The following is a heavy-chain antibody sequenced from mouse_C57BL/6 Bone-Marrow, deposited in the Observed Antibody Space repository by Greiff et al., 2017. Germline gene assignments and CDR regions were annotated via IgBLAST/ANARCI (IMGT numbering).Heavy chain of an antibody. CDR1: GYSFTGYF. J-gene: IGHJ4*01. V-gene: IGHV1-20*01. CDR2: INPYNGDT. D-gene: IGHD1-1*01. CDR3: ARPLLFYGSSGYAMDY. Sequence: VQLVESGPELVKPGDSVKISCKASGYSFTGYFMNWVMQSHGKSLEWIGRINPYNGDTFYNQKFKGKATLTVDKSSSTAHMELRSLTSEDSAVYYCARPLLFYGSSGYAMDYWGQGTSVTVSS.